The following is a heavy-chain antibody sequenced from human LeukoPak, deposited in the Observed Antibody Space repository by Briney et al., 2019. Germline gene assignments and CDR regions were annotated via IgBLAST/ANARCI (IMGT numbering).Heavy chain of an antibody. V-gene: IGHV3-33*08. Sequence: GGSLRLSCKASGFTFSNYAMSWVRQAPGKGLEWVAVIWYDGSNKYYADSVKGRFTISRDNSKNTLYLQMNSLRAEDTAVYYCARDYYDSSGYPYYFDFWGQGTLVTVSS. CDR2: IWYDGSNK. CDR1: GFTFSNYA. D-gene: IGHD3-22*01. J-gene: IGHJ4*02. CDR3: ARDYYDSSGYPYYFDF.